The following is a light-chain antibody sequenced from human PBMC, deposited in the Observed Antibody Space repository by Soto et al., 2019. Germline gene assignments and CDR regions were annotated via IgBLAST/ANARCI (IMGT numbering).Light chain of an antibody. CDR3: AAWDDSLNGLYV. CDR2: SSN. CDR1: SSNIGSNT. J-gene: IGLJ1*01. V-gene: IGLV1-44*01. Sequence: QSVLTQPPSASGTPGQSVTISCSGSSSNIGSNTVDWYQQLPGTAPKLLIYSSNQRPSGVPDRFSGSKSGTSASLAISGLQSDDEADYFCAAWDDSLNGLYVFGTGTKVTAL.